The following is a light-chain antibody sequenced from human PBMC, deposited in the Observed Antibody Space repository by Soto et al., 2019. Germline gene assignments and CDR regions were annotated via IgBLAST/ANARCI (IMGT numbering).Light chain of an antibody. CDR1: SSNIGAGYD. J-gene: IGLJ2*01. Sequence: QSVLTQPPSVSGDPGQRVTISCTGSSSNIGAGYDVHWYEQLPGTAPKLLIYGNNNRPSGVPDRFSGSKSGTSASLAITGLQAEDEADYYCQSYDSRLSAVVFGGGTKLTVL. CDR2: GNN. CDR3: QSYDSRLSAVV. V-gene: IGLV1-40*01.